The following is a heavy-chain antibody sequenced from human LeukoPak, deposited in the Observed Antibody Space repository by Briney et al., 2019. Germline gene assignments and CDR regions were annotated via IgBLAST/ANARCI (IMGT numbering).Heavy chain of an antibody. J-gene: IGHJ4*02. CDR1: GGSINDTY. V-gene: IGHV4-4*07. CDR3: ARDSPVWLRGFYFDS. CDR2: IYRNRNT. Sequence: SETLSLTCTVFGGSINDTYWTWIRQTPGRGLEWIGRIYRNRNTKYNPSLKSRVTISLDTSTNRFSLKLPSVTAADTAVDYCARDSPVWLRGFYFDSWGQGSVVTVSS. D-gene: IGHD6-19*01.